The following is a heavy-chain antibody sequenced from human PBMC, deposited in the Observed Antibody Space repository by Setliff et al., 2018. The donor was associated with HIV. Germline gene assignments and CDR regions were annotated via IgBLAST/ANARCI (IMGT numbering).Heavy chain of an antibody. CDR1: GYTFTNFA. CDR2: LNGGNGNT. J-gene: IGHJ6*03. CDR3: AREGYDYVWGSYRSYYMDV. Sequence: GASVKVSCKASGYTFTNFAIHWVRQAPGQRLEWMGWLNGGNGNTKYAQKFQGRVTMTRDTSTSTVYMELSSLRSEDTAVYYCAREGYDYVWGSYRSYYMDVWGQGTMVTVSS. V-gene: IGHV1-3*01. D-gene: IGHD3-16*02.